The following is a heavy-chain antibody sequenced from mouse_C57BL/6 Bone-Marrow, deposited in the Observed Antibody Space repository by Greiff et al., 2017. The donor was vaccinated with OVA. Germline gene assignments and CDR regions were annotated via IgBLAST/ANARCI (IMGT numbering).Heavy chain of an antibody. CDR2: IYPGDGDT. J-gene: IGHJ1*03. V-gene: IGHV1-82*01. CDR1: GYAFSSSW. CDR3: ARRRDWYCDV. Sequence: QVQLQQSGPELVKPGASVKISCKASGYAFSSSWMNWVKQRPGQGLEWIGRIYPGDGDTNYNGKFKGKATLTADKSSSTAYMHLSSLTSEDAAVYFCARRRDWYCDVWGTGTTVTVSS.